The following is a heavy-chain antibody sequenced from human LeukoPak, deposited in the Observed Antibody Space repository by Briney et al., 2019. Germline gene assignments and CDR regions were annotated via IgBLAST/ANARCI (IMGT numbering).Heavy chain of an antibody. D-gene: IGHD5-18*01. CDR2: ISGSGGST. CDR1: GSIFSNYA. V-gene: IGHV3-23*01. Sequence: GGSLRLSCAASGSIFSNYAMNWVRQAPGKGLEWVSGISGSGGSTYYADSVKGRFTISRDNSKNTLYLQMNSLRAEDTAVYYCAKDQLWSNNPDYWGQGTLVTVSS. CDR3: AKDQLWSNNPDY. J-gene: IGHJ4*02.